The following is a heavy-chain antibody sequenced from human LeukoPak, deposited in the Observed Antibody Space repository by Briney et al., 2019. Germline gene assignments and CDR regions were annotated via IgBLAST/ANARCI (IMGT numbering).Heavy chain of an antibody. V-gene: IGHV3-64*01. CDR3: ARDALVATAYYYYFYMDV. J-gene: IGHJ6*03. CDR2: ISSNGGST. Sequence: GGSLRLSCAASGFTFSYAMHWVRQAPGKGLEYVSAISSNGGSTYYANSVKGRFTISRDNSKNTLYLQMGSLRAEDMAVYYCARDALVATAYYYYFYMDVWGKGTTVTVSS. D-gene: IGHD5-12*01. CDR1: GFTFSYA.